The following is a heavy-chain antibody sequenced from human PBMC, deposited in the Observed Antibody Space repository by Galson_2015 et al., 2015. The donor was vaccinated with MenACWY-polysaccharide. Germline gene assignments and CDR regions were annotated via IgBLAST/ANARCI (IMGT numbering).Heavy chain of an antibody. CDR2: IQYDGSNK. D-gene: IGHD2-2*01. V-gene: IGHV3-33*01. CDR1: GSRFSHSG. CDR3: AREGSRIVFHAFDI. Sequence: LRLSCAASGSRFSHSGMHWVRQAPGKGLEWVAVIQYDGSNKVYADSVKGRFTISRDNSKNTVFLEMNTLGVEDTAVYYCAREGSRIVFHAFDIWGQGTMVTVSS. J-gene: IGHJ3*02.